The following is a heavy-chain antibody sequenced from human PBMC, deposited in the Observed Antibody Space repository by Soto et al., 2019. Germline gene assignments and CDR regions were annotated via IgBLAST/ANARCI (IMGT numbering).Heavy chain of an antibody. CDR2: ISITSTYT. D-gene: IGHD3-3*01. CDR3: ARGSTVIIPGAIGVPDY. Sequence: PGGSLRLCCAASGVPFCSYTMAWVRQAPGKGLEWVSSISITSTYTFYVDLVKGRFTISRDNAKNSLYLQMNSLRAEDTAVYYCARGSTVIIPGAIGVPDYWGQGTLVTVSS. V-gene: IGHV3-21*01. J-gene: IGHJ4*02. CDR1: GVPFCSYT.